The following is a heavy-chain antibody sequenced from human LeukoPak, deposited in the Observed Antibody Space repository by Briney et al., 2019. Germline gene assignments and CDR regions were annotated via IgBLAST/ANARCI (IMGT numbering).Heavy chain of an antibody. V-gene: IGHV3-23*01. J-gene: IGHJ4*02. CDR1: GFTFSSYA. CDR2: ISGSGGGT. CDR3: AKATSTVTSIDY. D-gene: IGHD4-17*01. Sequence: GSLRLSCAASGFTFSSYAMSWVRQAPGKGLEWVSAISGSGGGTYYADSVKGRFTISRDNSKNTLYLPMNSLRAEDTAVYYCAKATSTVTSIDYWGQGTLVTVSS.